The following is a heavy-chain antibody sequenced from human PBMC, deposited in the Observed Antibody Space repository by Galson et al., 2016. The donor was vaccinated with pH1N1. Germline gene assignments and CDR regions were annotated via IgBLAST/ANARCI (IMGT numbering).Heavy chain of an antibody. V-gene: IGHV3-74*01. CDR3: ATGILTGPDY. CDR2: TNGDGSNT. J-gene: IGHJ4*02. D-gene: IGHD3-9*01. CDR1: GFIFSNSW. Sequence: SLRLSCAASGFIFSNSWMHWVRQAPGKGLLWVARTNGDGSNTNYADSVKGRFTISRDNAKNTLYLQMDSLRAEDTAVYYCATGILTGPDYWGQGTLVTVSS.